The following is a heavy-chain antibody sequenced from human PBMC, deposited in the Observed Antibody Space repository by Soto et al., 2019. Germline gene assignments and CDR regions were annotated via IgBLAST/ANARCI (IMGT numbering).Heavy chain of an antibody. CDR2: IWYDGSNK. V-gene: IGHV3-33*01. CDR3: ARESGSGSVD. Sequence: QVQLVESGGGVVQPGRSLRLSCAASGFTFSSYGMHWVRQAPGKGLEWAAAIWYDGSNKYYADSVKGRFTISRHNSKNTLYLQMNSLRAEDTAVYYCARESGSGSVDWGQGTLVTVSS. CDR1: GFTFSSYG. D-gene: IGHD2-15*01. J-gene: IGHJ4*02.